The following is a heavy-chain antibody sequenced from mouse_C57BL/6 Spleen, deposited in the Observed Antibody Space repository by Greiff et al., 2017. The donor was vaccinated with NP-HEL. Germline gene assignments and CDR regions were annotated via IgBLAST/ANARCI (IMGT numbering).Heavy chain of an antibody. CDR1: GFNIKDDY. D-gene: IGHD3-3*01. Sequence: VQLQQSGAELVRPGASVKLSCTASGFNIKDDYMHWVKQRPEQGLEWIGWIDPENGDTEYASKFQGKATITADTSSNTAYLQLSSLTSEDTAVYYCTSRPYYAMDYWGQGTSGTVSS. CDR3: TSRPYYAMDY. V-gene: IGHV14-4*01. J-gene: IGHJ4*01. CDR2: IDPENGDT.